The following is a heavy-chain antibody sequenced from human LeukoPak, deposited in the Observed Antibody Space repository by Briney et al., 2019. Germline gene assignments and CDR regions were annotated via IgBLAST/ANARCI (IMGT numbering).Heavy chain of an antibody. CDR1: GGTFSSYA. J-gene: IGHJ4*02. V-gene: IGHV1-69*04. Sequence: SVKVSCKASGGTFSSYAISWVRQAPGQGLEWMGRIIPILGIANYAQKFQGRVTITADKSTSTAYMELSSLRSEDTAVYYRELRWLQSDYWGQGTLVTVSS. CDR3: ELRWLQSDY. CDR2: IIPILGIA. D-gene: IGHD5-24*01.